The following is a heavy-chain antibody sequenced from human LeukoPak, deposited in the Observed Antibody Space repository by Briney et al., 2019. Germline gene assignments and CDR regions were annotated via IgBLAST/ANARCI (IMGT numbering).Heavy chain of an antibody. CDR1: GGSFSGYY. V-gene: IGHV4-34*01. J-gene: IGHJ4*02. D-gene: IGHD6-19*01. Sequence: PSETLSLTCAVYGGSFSGYYWSWIRQPPGKGLEWIGEINHSGSTNYNPSLKSRVTISVDTSKNQFPLKLSSVTAADTAVYYCARGGIGVAELDYWGQGTLVTVSS. CDR3: ARGGIGVAELDY. CDR2: INHSGST.